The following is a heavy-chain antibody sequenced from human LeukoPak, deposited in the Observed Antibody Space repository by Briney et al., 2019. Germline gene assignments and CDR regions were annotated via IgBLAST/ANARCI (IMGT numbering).Heavy chain of an antibody. D-gene: IGHD6-13*01. J-gene: IGHJ4*02. CDR3: ARGDPWQQLVDY. V-gene: IGHV4-30-2*01. Sequence: SQTLSLTCTVSGGSISSGGYYWSWIRQPPGKGLEWIGYIYHSGSTYYNPSLKSRVTISVDRSKNQFSLKLSSVTAADTAVYYCARGDPWQQLVDYWGQGTLVTVSS. CDR1: GGSISSGGYY. CDR2: IYHSGST.